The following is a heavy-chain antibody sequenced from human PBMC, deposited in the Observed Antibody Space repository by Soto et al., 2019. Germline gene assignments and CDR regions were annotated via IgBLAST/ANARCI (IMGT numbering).Heavy chain of an antibody. CDR1: GYTFTSYY. V-gene: IGHV1-46*03. CDR2: INPSGGSR. J-gene: IGHJ6*02. D-gene: IGHD3-10*01. Sequence: QVQLVQSGAEVKKPAASVKVSCKASGYTFTSYYMHWVRQAPGQGLEWMGIINPSGGSRSYAQKFQGRVTITRYTSTSTVYIGLSSLRSEDTAVYYCARDSAIEGMDVWGQGTTVTVSS. CDR3: ARDSAIEGMDV.